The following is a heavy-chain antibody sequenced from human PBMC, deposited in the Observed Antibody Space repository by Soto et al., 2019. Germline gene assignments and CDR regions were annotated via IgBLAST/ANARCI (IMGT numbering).Heavy chain of an antibody. J-gene: IGHJ3*02. CDR3: AKPLRTHAFDI. D-gene: IGHD3-16*01. Sequence: ESGGGVVQPGRSLRLSCAASGFTFSSYGMHWVRQAPGKGLEWVAVISYDGSNKYYADSVKGRFTISRDNSKNTLYLQMNSLRAEDTAVYYCAKPLRTHAFDIWGQGTMVTVSS. CDR1: GFTFSSYG. V-gene: IGHV3-30*18. CDR2: ISYDGSNK.